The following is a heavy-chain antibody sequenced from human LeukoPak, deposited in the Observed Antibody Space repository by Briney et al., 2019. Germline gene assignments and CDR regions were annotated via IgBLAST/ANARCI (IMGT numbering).Heavy chain of an antibody. V-gene: IGHV1-69*05. J-gene: IGHJ4*02. CDR2: IIPIFGTA. CDR3: ASDLRWYYYDSSGYYFDY. CDR1: GGTFSSYA. Sequence: SVKVSCKASGGTFSSYAISWVRQAPGQGLEWMGRIIPIFGTANYAQKFQGRVMITTDESTSTAYMELSSLRSEDTAVYYCASDLRWYYYDSSGYYFDYWGQGTLVTVSS. D-gene: IGHD3-22*01.